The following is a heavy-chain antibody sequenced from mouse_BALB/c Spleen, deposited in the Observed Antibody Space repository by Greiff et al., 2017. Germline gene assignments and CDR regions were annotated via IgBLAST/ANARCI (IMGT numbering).Heavy chain of an antibody. D-gene: IGHD2-14*01. CDR2: ILPGSGST. Sequence: QVQLKESGAELMKPGASVKISCKATGYTFSSYWIEWVKQRPGHGLEWIGEILPGSGSTNYNEKFKGKATFTADTSSNTAYMQLSSLTSEDSAVYYCARYPLPIGLTYWGQGTLVTVSA. V-gene: IGHV1-9*01. J-gene: IGHJ3*01. CDR1: GYTFSSYW. CDR3: ARYPLPIGLTY.